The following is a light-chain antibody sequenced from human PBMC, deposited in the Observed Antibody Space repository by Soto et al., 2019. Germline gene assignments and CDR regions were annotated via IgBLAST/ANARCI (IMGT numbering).Light chain of an antibody. CDR1: SSDIGAGYD. J-gene: IGLJ1*01. V-gene: IGLV1-40*01. CDR2: SSA. CDR3: QSYDSSLTTYV. Sequence: QSVLTQPPSVSEAPGQRVTISCTGTSSDIGAGYDVHWYQQPPGAAPKLLIYSSAIRPSGVPDRFSASKSGTSASLAITGLRAEDEAEYYCQSYDSSLTTYVFGTGTKLTVL.